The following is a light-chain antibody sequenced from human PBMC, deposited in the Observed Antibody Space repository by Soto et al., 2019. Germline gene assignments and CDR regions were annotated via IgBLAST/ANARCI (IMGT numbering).Light chain of an antibody. J-gene: IGKJ5*01. CDR1: QSFRRL. CDR3: QQRHMWPIT. CDR2: VAY. Sequence: EVVLTQSPVPLSLSPVEIAPLSCRASQSFRRLLAWYQQKPGQAPSLLIYVAYNRATGIPPRFSGSGSGTDFTLTISSLEPEDAPVSYCQQRHMWPITFGQGKRLESK. V-gene: IGKV3-11*01.